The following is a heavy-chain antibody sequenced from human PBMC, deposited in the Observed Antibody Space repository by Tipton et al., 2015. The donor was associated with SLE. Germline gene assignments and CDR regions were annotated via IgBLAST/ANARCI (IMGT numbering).Heavy chain of an antibody. CDR2: INHSGST. CDR3: ARGRRVVD. Sequence: TLSLTCAVYGGSFSGYYWSWIRQPPGKGLEWIGEINHSGSTNYNPSLKSRVTISVDTSKNQFSLKLSSVTAADTAVYYCARGRRVVDLGQGTLVTVSS. D-gene: IGHD2-15*01. V-gene: IGHV4-34*01. CDR1: GGSFSGYY. J-gene: IGHJ4*02.